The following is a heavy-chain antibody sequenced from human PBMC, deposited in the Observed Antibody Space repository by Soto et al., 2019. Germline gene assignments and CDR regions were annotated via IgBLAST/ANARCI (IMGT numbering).Heavy chain of an antibody. CDR1: VDSITTYY. CDR2: IDASGNT. Sequence: ETLSLTCTVSVDSITTYYWSWIRQPAGKGLEWIGRIDASGNTNYNPSLNSRVTMSIDTSKKQFSLKLTSVTAADTAIYYCARYSNNWFQTEGMDVWGQGTTVTVSS. CDR3: ARYSNNWFQTEGMDV. V-gene: IGHV4-4*07. D-gene: IGHD6-13*01. J-gene: IGHJ6*02.